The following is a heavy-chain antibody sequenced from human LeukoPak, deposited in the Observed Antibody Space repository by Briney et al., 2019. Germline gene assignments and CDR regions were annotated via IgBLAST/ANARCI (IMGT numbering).Heavy chain of an antibody. CDR3: ARVYCSSTSCYREPSYYYYYMDV. Sequence: ASVKVFCKASGYTFTSYGISWVRQAPGQGLEWMGWISAYNGNTNYAQKLQGRVTMTTDTSTSTAYMELRSLRSDDTAVYYCARVYCSSTSCYREPSYYYYYMDVWGKGTTVTVSS. J-gene: IGHJ6*03. CDR2: ISAYNGNT. D-gene: IGHD2-2*02. V-gene: IGHV1-18*01. CDR1: GYTFTSYG.